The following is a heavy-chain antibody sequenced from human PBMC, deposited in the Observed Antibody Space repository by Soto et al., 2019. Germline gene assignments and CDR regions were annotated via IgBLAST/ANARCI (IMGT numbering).Heavy chain of an antibody. Sequence: PSETLSLTCTVSGSSIRSGGYYWSWIRQHPGKGLEWIGYINYSGSTYYNPSLKSRVTISVDTSKNQFSLKLSSVTAADTAVYYCARGYYDSSGQSNTFDIWGQGTMVTVS. V-gene: IGHV4-31*03. CDR3: ARGYYDSSGQSNTFDI. J-gene: IGHJ3*02. D-gene: IGHD3-22*01. CDR2: INYSGST. CDR1: GSSIRSGGYY.